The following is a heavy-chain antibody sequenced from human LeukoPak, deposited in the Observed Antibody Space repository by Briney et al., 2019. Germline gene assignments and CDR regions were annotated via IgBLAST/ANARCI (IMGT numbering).Heavy chain of an antibody. Sequence: EASVTVSCKASAYTFTDYFIHWVRQAPGQGLEWMGWINPNSGGTNYAQKFQGWVTMTRDTSISTAYMELSRLRSDDTAVYYCARVRADYGDYVFDYWGQGTLVTVSS. CDR2: INPNSGGT. D-gene: IGHD4-17*01. CDR3: ARVRADYGDYVFDY. CDR1: AYTFTDYF. V-gene: IGHV1-2*04. J-gene: IGHJ4*02.